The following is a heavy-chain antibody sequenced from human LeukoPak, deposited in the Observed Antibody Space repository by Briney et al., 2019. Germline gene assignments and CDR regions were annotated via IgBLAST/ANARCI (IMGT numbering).Heavy chain of an antibody. CDR1: GGSISSYY. D-gene: IGHD4-17*01. J-gene: IGHJ5*02. CDR3: AREGDDYGDYGRWFDL. V-gene: IGHV4-59*01. Sequence: PSETLSLTCTVSGGSISSYYWSWIRQPPGKGLEWIGYIYYSGSTNYNPSLKSRVTISVDTSKNQFSLKLSSVTAADTAVYCCAREGDDYGDYGRWFDLWGQGTLVTVSS. CDR2: IYYSGST.